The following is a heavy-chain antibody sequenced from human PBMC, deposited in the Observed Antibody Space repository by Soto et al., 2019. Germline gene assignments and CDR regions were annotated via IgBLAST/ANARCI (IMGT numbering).Heavy chain of an antibody. CDR3: AHSGLEGDYFAFDI. Sequence: QITLKESGPTLVKPTQSLTLTCTCCGFSLSTSGVGVGWIRQPPGTALEWLALIYWDDDKRYSPSLKSRLTITKDTSKNQVVLTMTNMDPVDTATYYCAHSGLEGDYFAFDIWGQGTMVTVSS. J-gene: IGHJ3*02. CDR1: GFSLSTSGVG. D-gene: IGHD4-17*01. V-gene: IGHV2-5*02. CDR2: IYWDDDK.